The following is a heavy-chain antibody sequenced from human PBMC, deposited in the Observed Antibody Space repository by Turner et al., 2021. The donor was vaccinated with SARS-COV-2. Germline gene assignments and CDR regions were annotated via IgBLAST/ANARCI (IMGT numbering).Heavy chain of an antibody. D-gene: IGHD3-3*01. CDR3: ARDLMEVVGMDV. Sequence: EVQLVESGGGLIQPGGSLRLSCAASGFTVSSNYMPWVRQAPGKGLEWVSVIYSGGSTYYADSVKGRFTISRDNSKNTLYLQMNSLRAEDTAVYYCARDLMEVVGMDVWGQGTTVTVSS. CDR2: IYSGGST. CDR1: GFTVSSNY. J-gene: IGHJ6*02. V-gene: IGHV3-53*01.